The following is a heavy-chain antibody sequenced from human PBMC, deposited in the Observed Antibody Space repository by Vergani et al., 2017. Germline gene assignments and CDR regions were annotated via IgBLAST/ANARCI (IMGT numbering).Heavy chain of an antibody. CDR3: ARLSSGWDI. D-gene: IGHD6-19*01. CDR1: GESFSTHY. J-gene: IGHJ3*02. Sequence: QVRLQQWGAGLLKASETLSLPCAVFGESFSTHYWSWSRQPPGKGLEWVGEINRSGSTNYNPSLKSRVTISVDTSKNQFSLKLTSVTAADTAVYYCARLSSGWDIWGQGTMVTVSS. CDR2: INRSGST. V-gene: IGHV4-34*01.